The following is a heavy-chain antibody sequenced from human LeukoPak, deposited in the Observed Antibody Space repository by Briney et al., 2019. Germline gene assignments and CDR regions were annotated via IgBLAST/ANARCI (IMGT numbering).Heavy chain of an antibody. CDR3: ARDFIPPRGGAFDI. Sequence: PGGSLRLSCVASGFSVSPNFMSWIRQSPRRGLEWISVVYSGHNTYYAESVRGRFTISREISKNTVYLQMDRLGAEDTATYYCARDFIPPRGGAFDIWGHGTVVTVSS. D-gene: IGHD3-16*01. V-gene: IGHV3-53*01. CDR1: GFSVSPNF. CDR2: VYSGHNT. J-gene: IGHJ3*02.